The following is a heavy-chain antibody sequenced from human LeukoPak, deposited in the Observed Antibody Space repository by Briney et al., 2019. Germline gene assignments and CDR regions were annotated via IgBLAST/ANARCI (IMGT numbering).Heavy chain of an antibody. Sequence: PGGSLRLSCAASGFTFSSYSMNWVRQAPGKGLEWVSSISSSSSYIYYADSVKGRFTISRDNAKNSLYLQMNSLRAEDTAVYYCARGDYDFWSGSKYYFDYWGQGTLVTVSS. D-gene: IGHD3-3*01. CDR3: ARGDYDFWSGSKYYFDY. V-gene: IGHV3-21*01. CDR2: ISSSSSYI. CDR1: GFTFSSYS. J-gene: IGHJ4*02.